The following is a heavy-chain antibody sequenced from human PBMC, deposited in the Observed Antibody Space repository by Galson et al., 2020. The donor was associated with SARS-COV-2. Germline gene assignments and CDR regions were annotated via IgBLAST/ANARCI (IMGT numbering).Heavy chain of an antibody. V-gene: IGHV3-23*01. CDR3: AKLGSSWEDSGYFDY. J-gene: IGHJ4*02. D-gene: IGHD6-13*01. CDR2: ISGSGGGT. Sequence: GGSLRLSCAASGFIFSGYAMTWVRQAPGKGLEWVSAISGSGGGTYYADSVRGRFTISRDNSKNTLYLQMNSLRAEDTAVYYCAKLGSSWEDSGYFDYWGQGTLVTVSS. CDR1: GFIFSGYA.